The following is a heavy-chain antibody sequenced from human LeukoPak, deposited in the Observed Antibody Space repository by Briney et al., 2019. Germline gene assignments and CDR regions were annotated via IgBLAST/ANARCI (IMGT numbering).Heavy chain of an antibody. Sequence: GGSLRLSCAASGFTFSSHGMHWVRQAPGKGLEWVAAIWYDGSNKYYADSVKGRFTISRDNAKNTLYLQMNSLRAEDTAVYYCTKSWVRGGHFDYWGQGTLVTVSS. CDR3: TKSWVRGGHFDY. CDR1: GFTFSSHG. CDR2: IWYDGSNK. V-gene: IGHV3-33*03. D-gene: IGHD3-10*01. J-gene: IGHJ4*02.